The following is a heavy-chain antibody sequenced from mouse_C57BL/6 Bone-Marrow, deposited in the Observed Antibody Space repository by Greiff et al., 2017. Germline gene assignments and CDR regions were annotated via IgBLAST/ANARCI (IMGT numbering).Heavy chain of an antibody. D-gene: IGHD2-4*01. J-gene: IGHJ3*01. CDR1: GYTFTDYY. CDR3: ASQNYYDYGGFAY. V-gene: IGHV1-77*01. CDR2: IGPGSGST. Sequence: VQLQQSGAELVKPGASVKISCKASGYTFTDYYINWVKQRPGQGLEWIGKIGPGSGSTYYNEKFKGKATLTADKSSSTAYMQLSSLTSENSAVYFCASQNYYDYGGFAYWGQGTLVTVSA.